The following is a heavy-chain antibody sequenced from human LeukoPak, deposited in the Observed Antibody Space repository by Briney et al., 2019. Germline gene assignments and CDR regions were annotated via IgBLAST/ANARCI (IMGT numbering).Heavy chain of an antibody. CDR1: GYTFSSYD. CDR2: MNPNSGET. Sequence: GASVTVSFKTSGYTFSSYDINWVRQATGQGHEWMGWMNPNSGETGFAQNFQGRVTLTKNTSITTAYMELSSLRTEDTAVYYCARGDPWGFDPWGQGTLVTDSS. D-gene: IGHD7-27*01. V-gene: IGHV1-8*01. CDR3: ARGDPWGFDP. J-gene: IGHJ5*02.